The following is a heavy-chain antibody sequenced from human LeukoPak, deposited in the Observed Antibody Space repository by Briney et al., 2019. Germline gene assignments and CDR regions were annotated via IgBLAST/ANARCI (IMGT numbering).Heavy chain of an antibody. CDR2: ISSSGSYI. J-gene: IGHJ1*01. D-gene: IGHD6-13*01. CDR3: ATYSSTPRFVQH. Sequence: PGGSLRLSCAASGFTFTKYSMNWVRQAPGKGLEWVSSISSSGSYIYYADSVKGRFTISRDNAKNSLYLQMNSLRAEDTAVYYCATYSSTPRFVQHWGQGTLVTVSS. V-gene: IGHV3-21*04. CDR1: GFTFTKYS.